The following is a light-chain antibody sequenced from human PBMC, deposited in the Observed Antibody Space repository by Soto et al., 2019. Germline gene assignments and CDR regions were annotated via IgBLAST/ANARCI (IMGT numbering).Light chain of an antibody. CDR2: GAS. CDR1: QGVSSN. V-gene: IGKV3-15*01. Sequence: EIVMTKSPATLSLSPGERATLSCRASQGVSSNLAWYQQKPGQAPRLLSYGASTRATGIPARFSGSGSGTEFTLTISSLQSEDFAVYYCQQYNNWPPWTFGQGTKVEIK. J-gene: IGKJ1*01. CDR3: QQYNNWPPWT.